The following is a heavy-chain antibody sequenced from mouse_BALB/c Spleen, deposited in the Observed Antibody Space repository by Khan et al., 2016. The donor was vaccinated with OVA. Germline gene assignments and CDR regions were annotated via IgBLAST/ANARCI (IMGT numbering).Heavy chain of an antibody. V-gene: IGHV1S41*01. J-gene: IGHJ4*01. CDR1: GYTFTSYW. Sequence: DLVKPGTSVKLYCKASGYTFTSYWINWIKQRPGQGLEWIGRIGPGSSNTYYNEMFKGKAALTVDTSSSTAYIQLSSLSSEDSAVYCSARENYYGRSCYAMDYWGQGTSVTVSS. D-gene: IGHD1-1*01. CDR3: ARENYYGRSCYAMDY. CDR2: IGPGSSNT.